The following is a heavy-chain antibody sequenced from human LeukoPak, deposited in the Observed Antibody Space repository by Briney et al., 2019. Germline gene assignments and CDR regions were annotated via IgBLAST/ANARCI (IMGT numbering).Heavy chain of an antibody. CDR2: ISAYNGNT. J-gene: IGHJ4*02. CDR1: GYTFTSYG. Sequence: ASVKVSCKAFGYTFTSYGISWVRQAPGQGLEWMGWISAYNGNTNYAQKLQGRVTMTTDTSTSTAYMELRSLRSDDTAVYYCASSPTGYSSGWYEEGYFDYWGQGTLVTVSS. D-gene: IGHD6-19*01. V-gene: IGHV1-18*04. CDR3: ASSPTGYSSGWYEEGYFDY.